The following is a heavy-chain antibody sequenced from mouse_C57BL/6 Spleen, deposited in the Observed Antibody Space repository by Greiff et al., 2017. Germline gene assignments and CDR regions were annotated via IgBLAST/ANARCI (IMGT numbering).Heavy chain of an antibody. J-gene: IGHJ1*03. CDR1: GYSITSGYY. V-gene: IGHV3-6*01. CDR2: ISYDGSN. CDR3: ARGDYSNYLWYFDV. Sequence: EVQLVESGPGLVKPSQSLSLTCSVTGYSITSGYYWNRIRQFPGNKLEWMGYISYDGSNNYNPSLKNRISITRDTSKNQFFLKLNSVTTEDTATYYCARGDYSNYLWYFDVWGTGTTVTVSS. D-gene: IGHD2-5*01.